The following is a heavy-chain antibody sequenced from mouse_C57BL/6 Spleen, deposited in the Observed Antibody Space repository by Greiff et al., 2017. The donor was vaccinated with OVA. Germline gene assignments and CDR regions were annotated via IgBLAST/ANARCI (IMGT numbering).Heavy chain of an antibody. V-gene: IGHV5-4*03. CDR2: ISDGGSYS. CDR3: ARALDSSGSPYYAMDY. CDR1: GFTFSSYA. J-gene: IGHJ4*01. D-gene: IGHD3-2*02. Sequence: EVKLMESGGGLVKPGGSLKLSCAASGFTFSSYAMSWVRQTPEKRLEWVATISDGGSYSYYPDNVKGRFTISSDNAKNNLYLQMSHLKSEDTAMYYCARALDSSGSPYYAMDYWGQGTSVTVSS.